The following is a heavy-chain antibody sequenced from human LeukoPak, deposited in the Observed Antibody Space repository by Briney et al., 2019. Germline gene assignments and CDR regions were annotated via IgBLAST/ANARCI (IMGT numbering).Heavy chain of an antibody. J-gene: IGHJ5*02. V-gene: IGHV4-34*01. Sequence: KPSETLSLTCAVYGGSFSGYYWSWIRQPPGKGLEWIGEINHSGSTNYNPSLKSRVTISVDTSKNQFSLKLSSVTAADTAVYYCARGDYDYVWGSYRPNWFDPWGQGTLVTVSS. CDR3: ARGDYDYVWGSYRPNWFDP. CDR2: INHSGST. CDR1: GGSFSGYY. D-gene: IGHD3-16*02.